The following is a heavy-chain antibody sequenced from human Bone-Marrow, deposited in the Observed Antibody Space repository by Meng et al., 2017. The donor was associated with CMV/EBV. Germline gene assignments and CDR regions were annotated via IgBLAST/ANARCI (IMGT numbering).Heavy chain of an antibody. Sequence: ASVKVSCKASGYSFTDHYIHWVRQAPGQGLEWMGWIRPDGGGTDYAQKFQGRVTMTRDTSVSTAYREPSRLTSDDTAVYFCARTRGTTAMVGGDFYYYYYGMDVWGQGTTVTVSS. J-gene: IGHJ6*02. CDR2: IRPDGGGT. D-gene: IGHD5-18*01. CDR1: GYSFTDHY. V-gene: IGHV1-2*02. CDR3: ARTRGTTAMVGGDFYYYYYGMDV.